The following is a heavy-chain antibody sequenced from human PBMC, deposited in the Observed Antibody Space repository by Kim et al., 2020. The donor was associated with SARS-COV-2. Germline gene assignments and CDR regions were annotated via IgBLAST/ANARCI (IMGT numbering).Heavy chain of an antibody. CDR3: VRDPYRGAVDY. V-gene: IGHV3-7*03. CDR2: EK. J-gene: IGHJ4*02. D-gene: IGHD6-19*01. Sequence: EKDYVDSREGRFTISRDNAKNSVYLQMNSLRAEDTAIYYCVRDPYRGAVDYWGQGTLVTVSS.